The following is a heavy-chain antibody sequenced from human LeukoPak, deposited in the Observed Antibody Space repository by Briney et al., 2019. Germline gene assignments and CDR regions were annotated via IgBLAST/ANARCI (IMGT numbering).Heavy chain of an antibody. CDR3: ARHWDSVSYYEVGAFDI. CDR2: IYPGYSDT. J-gene: IGHJ3*02. V-gene: IGHV5-51*07. Sequence: GASLKISCKGSGYSFASYLIGWGHQPPGKGLWRMGIIYPGYSDTSYSPSVQGQVTISADKYISTAYLQWSSLQALDTAMYYCARHWDSVSYYEVGAFDIWGQGTMVSVSS. CDR1: GYSFASYL. D-gene: IGHD1-26*01.